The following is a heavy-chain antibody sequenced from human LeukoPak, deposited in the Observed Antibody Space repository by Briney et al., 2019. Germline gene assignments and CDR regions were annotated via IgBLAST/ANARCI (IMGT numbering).Heavy chain of an antibody. CDR3: AKDSAMALLFDY. Sequence: PGGSLRLSCAATGFTFSSYAMSWVRQAPGKGLEWVSAISDSGGSTYYADSVKGRFTISRDNSKNTLYLQMNSLRAEDTAVYYCAKDSAMALLFDYWGQGTLVTVSS. CDR2: ISDSGGST. J-gene: IGHJ4*02. CDR1: GFTFSSYA. D-gene: IGHD5-18*01. V-gene: IGHV3-23*01.